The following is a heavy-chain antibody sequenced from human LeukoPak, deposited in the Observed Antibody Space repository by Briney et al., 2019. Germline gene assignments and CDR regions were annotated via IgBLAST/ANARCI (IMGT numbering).Heavy chain of an antibody. D-gene: IGHD1-26*01. J-gene: IGHJ4*02. CDR1: GFTFDDYA. Sequence: GRSLRLSCAASGFTFDDYAMHWVRHAPGKGLEWVSGISWNSGSIGYADSVKSRFTISRDNAKNSLYLQMNSLRAEDTALYYCAKDKGYSGSYYDYWGQGTLVTVSS. CDR3: AKDKGYSGSYYDY. V-gene: IGHV3-9*01. CDR2: ISWNSGSI.